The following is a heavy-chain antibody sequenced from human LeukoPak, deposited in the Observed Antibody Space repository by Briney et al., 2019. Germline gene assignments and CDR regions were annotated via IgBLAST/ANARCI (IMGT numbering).Heavy chain of an antibody. V-gene: IGHV4-31*03. J-gene: IGHJ4*02. Sequence: SETLSLTCTVSGGSISSGGYYWSWIRRHPGKGLEWIGYIYYSGSTYYNPSLKSRVTISVDTSKNQFSLKLSSVTAADTAVYYCARLSSRWYFSPDYWGQGTLVTVSS. CDR1: GGSISSGGYY. D-gene: IGHD6-19*01. CDR2: IYYSGST. CDR3: ARLSSRWYFSPDY.